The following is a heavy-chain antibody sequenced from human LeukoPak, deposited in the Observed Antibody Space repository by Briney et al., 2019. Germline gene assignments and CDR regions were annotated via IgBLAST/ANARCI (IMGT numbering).Heavy chain of an antibody. J-gene: IGHJ4*02. CDR3: ARAPVVTLFDY. D-gene: IGHD4-23*01. CDR1: GYTFTSNG. CDR2: ISAYNGNT. Sequence: ASVKVSCKAPGYTFTSNGISWVRQAPGQGLEWMGWISAYNGNTNYAQKLQGRVTMTTDTSTSTAYMELRSLRSDDTAVYYCARAPVVTLFDYWGQGTLVTVSS. V-gene: IGHV1-18*01.